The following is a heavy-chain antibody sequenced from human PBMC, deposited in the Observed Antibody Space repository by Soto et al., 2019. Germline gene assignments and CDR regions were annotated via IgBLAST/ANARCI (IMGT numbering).Heavy chain of an antibody. CDR1: GGSISSGDYY. Sequence: SETLSLTCTVSGGSISSGDYYWSWIRQPPGKGLEWIGYIYYSGSTYYNPSLKSRVTISVDTSKNQFSLKLSSVTAADTAVYYCARERNYDSSGYSYYYGMDVWGQGTTVTVSS. D-gene: IGHD3-22*01. CDR3: ARERNYDSSGYSYYYGMDV. J-gene: IGHJ6*02. CDR2: IYYSGST. V-gene: IGHV4-30-4*01.